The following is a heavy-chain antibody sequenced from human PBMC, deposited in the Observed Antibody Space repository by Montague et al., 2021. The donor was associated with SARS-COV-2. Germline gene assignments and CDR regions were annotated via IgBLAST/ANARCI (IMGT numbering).Heavy chain of an antibody. CDR3: ARDKYYYDSSGYYPLVYFDY. CDR1: GFSLSTSGMC. V-gene: IGHV2-70*11. D-gene: IGHD3-22*01. J-gene: IGHJ4*02. CDR2: IDWDDDK. Sequence: PALVKPTQTLTLTCTFSGFSLSTSGMCVSWIRQPPGKALEWLARIDWDDDKYYSTSLKTRLTISKDTSKNQVVLTMTNMDPVDTATYYCARDKYYYDSSGYYPLVYFDYWGQGTQVTVSS.